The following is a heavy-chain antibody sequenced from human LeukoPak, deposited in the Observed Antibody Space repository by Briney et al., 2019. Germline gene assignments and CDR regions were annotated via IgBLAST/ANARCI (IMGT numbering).Heavy chain of an antibody. D-gene: IGHD6-13*01. CDR3: ARDFSLGYSSSWYGMDV. J-gene: IGHJ6*02. CDR2: ISSSSSYI. V-gene: IGHV3-21*01. Sequence: GGSLRLSCAASGFTFSSYSMNWVRQAPGKGLEWVSSISSSSSYIYYADSVKGRFTISRDNAKNSLYLQMNSLRAEDTAVYYCARDFSLGYSSSWYGMDVWGQGTTVTVSS. CDR1: GFTFSSYS.